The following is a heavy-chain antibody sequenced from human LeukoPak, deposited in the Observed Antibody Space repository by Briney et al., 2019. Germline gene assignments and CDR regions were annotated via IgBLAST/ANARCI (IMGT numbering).Heavy chain of an antibody. Sequence: GGSLRLSCAVSVFSFSLSTMSWVRQAAGKGLEWVPKMKEDGSDEKYVDSVKGRFTISRDNAKNSLYLKMNSLRHVDTAVYFCVVGGAGGGYFPNWGQGSLVIVS. D-gene: IGHD3-16*01. J-gene: IGHJ1*01. CDR1: VFSFSLST. V-gene: IGHV3-7*01. CDR2: MKEDGSDE. CDR3: VVGGAGGGYFPN.